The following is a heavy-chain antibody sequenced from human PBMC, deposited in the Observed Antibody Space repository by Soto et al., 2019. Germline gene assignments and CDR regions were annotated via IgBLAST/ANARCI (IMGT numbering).Heavy chain of an antibody. CDR3: AKSPVLMVYAIHFDY. Sequence: GGSLRLSCAASGFTFSSYAMSWVRQAPGKGLEWVSAISGSGGSTYYADSVKGRFTIPRDNSKNTLYLQMNSLRAEDTAVYYCAKSPVLMVYAIHFDYWGQGTLVTVSS. J-gene: IGHJ4*02. D-gene: IGHD2-8*01. CDR1: GFTFSSYA. V-gene: IGHV3-23*01. CDR2: ISGSGGST.